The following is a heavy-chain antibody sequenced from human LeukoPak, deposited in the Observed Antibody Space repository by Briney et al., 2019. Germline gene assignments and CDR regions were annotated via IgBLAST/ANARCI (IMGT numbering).Heavy chain of an antibody. Sequence: SETLSLTCAVYGGSFSGYYWSWIRQPPGKGLEWIGEINHSGSTNYNPSLKSRVTISVDTSKNQFSLKLISVTAADTAVYYCASVPAMIMFAREGAFDIWGQGTMVTVSS. V-gene: IGHV4-34*01. D-gene: IGHD3-16*01. CDR1: GGSFSGYY. CDR3: ASVPAMIMFAREGAFDI. CDR2: INHSGST. J-gene: IGHJ3*02.